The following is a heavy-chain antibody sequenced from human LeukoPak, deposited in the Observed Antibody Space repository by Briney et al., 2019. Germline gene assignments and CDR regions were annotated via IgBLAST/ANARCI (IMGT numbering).Heavy chain of an antibody. CDR1: GYSFTSYW. Sequence: GESLKISCKGPGYSFTSYWISWVRQMPGKGLEWMGRIDPSDSYTNYSPSFQGHVTISADKSISTAYLQWSSLKASDTAMYYCARWDSSTWGRLHFFDYWGQGTLVTVSS. J-gene: IGHJ4*02. D-gene: IGHD6-13*01. V-gene: IGHV5-10-1*01. CDR3: ARWDSSTWGRLHFFDY. CDR2: IDPSDSYT.